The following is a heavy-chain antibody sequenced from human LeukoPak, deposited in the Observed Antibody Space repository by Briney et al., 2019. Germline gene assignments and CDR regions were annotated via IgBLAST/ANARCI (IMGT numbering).Heavy chain of an antibody. Sequence: GGSLRLSCAASGFTFSSYSMNWVRQAPGKGLEWLAVISYDGSIKHYADSVKGRFTISRDNSKNTLYLEMNSLRAEDTAVYYCARDYSGSYHEGAFDIWGQGTMVTVSS. CDR1: GFTFSSYS. D-gene: IGHD1-26*01. V-gene: IGHV3-30*03. CDR2: ISYDGSIK. J-gene: IGHJ3*02. CDR3: ARDYSGSYHEGAFDI.